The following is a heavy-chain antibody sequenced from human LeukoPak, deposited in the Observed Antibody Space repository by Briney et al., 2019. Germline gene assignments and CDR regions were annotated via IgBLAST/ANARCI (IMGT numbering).Heavy chain of an antibody. V-gene: IGHV3-48*01. D-gene: IGHD6-6*01. CDR1: GFTFSSYS. Sequence: TGGSLRLSCAASGFTFSSYSMNWVRQAPGKGLEWVSYISSSSSTIYYADSVKGRFTISRDNAKNSLYLQMNSLRAEDTAVYYCARDLTRSIADWGQGTLVTVSS. CDR2: ISSSSSTI. CDR3: ARDLTRSIAD. J-gene: IGHJ4*02.